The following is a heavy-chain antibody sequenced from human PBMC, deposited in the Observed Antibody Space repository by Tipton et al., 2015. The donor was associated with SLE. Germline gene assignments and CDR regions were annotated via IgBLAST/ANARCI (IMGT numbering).Heavy chain of an antibody. D-gene: IGHD6-19*01. Sequence: TLSLTCTVSGGSISSSSYYWGWIRQPPGKGLEWIGSIYYSGSTYYNPSLKSRVTISVNTSKNQFSLKLSSVTAADTAVYYCARISNPWLDFDYWGQGTLVTVSS. CDR2: IYYSGST. V-gene: IGHV4-39*01. CDR1: GGSISSSSYY. J-gene: IGHJ4*02. CDR3: ARISNPWLDFDY.